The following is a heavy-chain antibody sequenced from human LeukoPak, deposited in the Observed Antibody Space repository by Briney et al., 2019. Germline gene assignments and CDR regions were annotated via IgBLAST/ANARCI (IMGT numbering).Heavy chain of an antibody. J-gene: IGHJ4*02. CDR1: GFSFSSYG. CDR3: AKDIRVWGSYRYPCPDY. V-gene: IGHV3-30*18. D-gene: IGHD3-16*02. Sequence: GGSLRLSCAASGFSFSSYGMHWVRQAPGKGLEWVAVISYDGDNKYYADSVNGRFTISRDNSKNTLSLQMDSLRAEDTAVYYCAKDIRVWGSYRYPCPDYWGQGTPVTVSA. CDR2: ISYDGDNK.